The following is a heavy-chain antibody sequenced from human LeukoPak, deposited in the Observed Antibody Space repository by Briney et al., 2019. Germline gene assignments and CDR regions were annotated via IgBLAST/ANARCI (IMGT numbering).Heavy chain of an antibody. V-gene: IGHV3-30*03. CDR1: GFTFSSYG. J-gene: IGHJ4*02. CDR3: ECIAAAGMDY. CDR2: ISYDGSNK. D-gene: IGHD6-13*01. Sequence: PGGSLRLSCAASGFTFSSYGMHWVRQAPGKGLEWVAVISYDGSNKYYADSVKGRFTISRDNSKNTLYLQMNSLRAKDTAVYYCECIAAAGMDYWGQGTLVTASS.